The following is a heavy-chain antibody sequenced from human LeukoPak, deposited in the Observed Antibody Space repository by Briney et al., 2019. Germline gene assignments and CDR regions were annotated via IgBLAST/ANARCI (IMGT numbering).Heavy chain of an antibody. Sequence: PGGSLRLSCAASGFTFDDYGMSWVRQAPGKGLEWVSGINWNGGSTGYADSVKGRFTISRDNAKNSLYLQMNSLGAEDTALYYCARDRTLAATELWFDPWGQGTLVTVSS. V-gene: IGHV3-20*04. CDR2: INWNGGST. D-gene: IGHD2-15*01. CDR3: ARDRTLAATELWFDP. J-gene: IGHJ5*02. CDR1: GFTFDDYG.